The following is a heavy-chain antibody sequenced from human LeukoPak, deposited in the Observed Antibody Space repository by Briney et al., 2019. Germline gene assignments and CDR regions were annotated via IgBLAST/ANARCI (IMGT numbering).Heavy chain of an antibody. CDR2: ISSSSSYI. CDR3: ARDPGHSYGYSFDY. Sequence: GGSLRLSCAASGFTFSSYSMKWDRQAPGKGLEWVSSISSSSSYIYYADSVKGRFTISRDNAKNSLYLQMNSLRAEDTAVYYCARDPGHSYGYSFDYWGQGTLVTVSS. V-gene: IGHV3-21*01. D-gene: IGHD5-18*01. CDR1: GFTFSSYS. J-gene: IGHJ4*02.